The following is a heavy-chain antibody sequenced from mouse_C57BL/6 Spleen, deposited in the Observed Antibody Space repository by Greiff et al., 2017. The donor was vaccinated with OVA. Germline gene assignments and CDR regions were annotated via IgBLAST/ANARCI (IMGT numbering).Heavy chain of an antibody. CDR2: INPNNGGT. CDR1: GYTFTDYY. CDR3: ARGGGFAY. V-gene: IGHV1-22*01. J-gene: IGHJ3*01. Sequence: VQLKESGPELVKPGASVKMSCKASGYTFTDYYMHWVKQSHGKSLEWIGYINPNNGGTSYNQKFKGKATLTVNKSSSTAYMELRSLTSEDSAVYYCARGGGFAYWGQGTLVTVSA.